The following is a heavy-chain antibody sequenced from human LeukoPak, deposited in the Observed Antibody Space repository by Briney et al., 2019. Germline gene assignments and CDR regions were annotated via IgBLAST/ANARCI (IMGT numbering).Heavy chain of an antibody. V-gene: IGHV3-48*01. CDR1: GFTFSSYS. J-gene: IGHJ4*02. D-gene: IGHD1-26*01. CDR3: AKDFYSGSYYYFDY. Sequence: PGGSLRLSCAASGFTFSSYSMNWVRQAPGKGLEWVSYISSSSSTIYYADSVKGRFTISRDNSKNMLYLQMNSLRGEDTALYYCAKDFYSGSYYYFDYWGQGTLVTVSS. CDR2: ISSSSSTI.